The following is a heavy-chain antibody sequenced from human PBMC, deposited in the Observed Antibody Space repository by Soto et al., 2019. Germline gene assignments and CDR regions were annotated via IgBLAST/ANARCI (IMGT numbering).Heavy chain of an antibody. CDR3: ATGGTTVTRRFDY. V-gene: IGHV1-69*01. CDR2: ITPIFDTT. J-gene: IGHJ4*02. D-gene: IGHD4-17*01. CDR1: GGGFSTYA. Sequence: QVQLVQSGAEVKKPGSSVKVSCKASGGGFSTYAITWERQATGQGLEWMGGITPIFDTTNYAQKFQGRVMITADESTTIVHMELTSLTSEDTAVYYCATGGTTVTRRFDYWGQGTLVTVSS.